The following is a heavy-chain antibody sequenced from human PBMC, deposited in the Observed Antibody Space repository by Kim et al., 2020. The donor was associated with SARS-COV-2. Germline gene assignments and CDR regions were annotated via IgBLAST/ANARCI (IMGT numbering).Heavy chain of an antibody. D-gene: IGHD1-7*01. J-gene: IGHJ3*02. Sequence: YYADSVKGRFTISRDNAKNSLYLQMNSLRAEDTAVYYCARVSDNWNYVDIWGQGTMVTVSS. CDR3: ARVSDNWNYVDI. V-gene: IGHV3-21*01.